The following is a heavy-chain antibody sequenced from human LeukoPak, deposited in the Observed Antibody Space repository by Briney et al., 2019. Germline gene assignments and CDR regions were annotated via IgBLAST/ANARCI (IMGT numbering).Heavy chain of an antibody. CDR3: AGGGSVSWRKWFDP. CDR1: GGSISSYY. J-gene: IGHJ5*02. Sequence: SETLSLTCTVSGGSISSYYWSWIRQPPGKGLEWTGYIYYSGSTNYNPSLNSRVTISVDTSKNQFSLKLSSVTAADTAVYYCAGGGSVSWRKWFDPWGQGTLVTVSS. CDR2: IYYSGST. V-gene: IGHV4-59*01. D-gene: IGHD2-2*01.